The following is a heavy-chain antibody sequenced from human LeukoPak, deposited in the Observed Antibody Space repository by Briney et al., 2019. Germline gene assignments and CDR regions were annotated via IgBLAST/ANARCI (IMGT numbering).Heavy chain of an antibody. V-gene: IGHV4-59*01. CDR2: IYYSGST. Sequence: SETLSLTCTVSGGSISSYYWSWIRQPPGKGLEWIGYIYYSGSTNYNPSLKSRVTISVDTSKNQLSLKLSSVTAADTAVYYCAGVSGSYRHNYFDYWGQGTLVTVSS. D-gene: IGHD1-26*01. J-gene: IGHJ4*02. CDR3: AGVSGSYRHNYFDY. CDR1: GGSISSYY.